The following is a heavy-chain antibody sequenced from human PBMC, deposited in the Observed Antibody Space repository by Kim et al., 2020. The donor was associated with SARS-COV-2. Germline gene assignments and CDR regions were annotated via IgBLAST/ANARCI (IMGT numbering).Heavy chain of an antibody. J-gene: IGHJ4*02. D-gene: IGHD4-17*01. Sequence: GGSLRLSCAASGFTFSSYSMNWVRQAPGKGLEWVSYISSSSSTIYYADSVKGRFTISRDNAKNSLYLQMNSLRDEDTAVYYCARPRGVHDYGDYYFDYWGQGTLVTVSS. CDR2: ISSSSSTI. CDR1: GFTFSSYS. V-gene: IGHV3-48*02. CDR3: ARPRGVHDYGDYYFDY.